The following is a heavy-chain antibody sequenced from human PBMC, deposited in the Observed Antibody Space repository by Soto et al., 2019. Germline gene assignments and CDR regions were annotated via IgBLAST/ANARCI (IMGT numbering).Heavy chain of an antibody. Sequence: QVQLVQSGAEVKKPGSSVKVSCKTSGGTFRTSAISWVRQAPGQGLEWMGGIMPVFPTPDYAQKFQGRVTITADESTGTDYMELSSLRSEDTADYYWARDNDRQQLGSNYYIMDVWGQGTTVTVSS. CDR3: ARDNDRQQLGSNYYIMDV. CDR1: GGTFRTSA. J-gene: IGHJ6*01. V-gene: IGHV1-69*12. D-gene: IGHD1-1*01. CDR2: IMPVFPTP.